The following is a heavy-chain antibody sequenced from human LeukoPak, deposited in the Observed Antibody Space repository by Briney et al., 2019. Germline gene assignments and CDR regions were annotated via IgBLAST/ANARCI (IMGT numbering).Heavy chain of an antibody. Sequence: PGGSLRLSCAASGFTFSSYAMSWIRQAPGKGLEWVSSISGSAISTYYADSVKGRFTISRDNSRNTLYLQMNSLRAEDTAVYYCAKTGIAAAGTIDYWGQGTLVTVSS. CDR3: AKTGIAAAGTIDY. J-gene: IGHJ4*02. V-gene: IGHV3-23*01. D-gene: IGHD6-13*01. CDR1: GFTFSSYA. CDR2: ISGSAIST.